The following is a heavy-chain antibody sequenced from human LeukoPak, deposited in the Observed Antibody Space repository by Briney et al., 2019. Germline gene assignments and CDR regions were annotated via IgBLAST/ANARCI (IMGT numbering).Heavy chain of an antibody. J-gene: IGHJ4*02. Sequence: ASVKVSCKASGYTFTGYHMHWVRQAPGQGLEWMGRINPNSGDTNYAQKFQGRVTITADESTSTAYMELSSLRSEDTAVYYCARGSALYTNDLDYWGQGTLVTVSS. D-gene: IGHD1-1*01. V-gene: IGHV1-2*06. CDR2: INPNSGDT. CDR1: GYTFTGYH. CDR3: ARGSALYTNDLDY.